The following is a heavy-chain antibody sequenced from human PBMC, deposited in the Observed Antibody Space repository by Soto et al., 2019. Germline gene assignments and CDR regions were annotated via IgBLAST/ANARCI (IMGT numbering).Heavy chain of an antibody. J-gene: IGHJ6*02. CDR3: ASHEYYGGGYQYYYGMDV. V-gene: IGHV1-69*02. Sequence: QVQLVQSGAEVKKPGSSVKVSCKASGGTFNSYTISWVRQAPGQGLEWMGRIIPILGIVNYAQKFQGRVTITADKSTSTAYMELSSLRSEDTAVYYCASHEYYGGGYQYYYGMDVWGQGTTVTVSS. CDR1: GGTFNSYT. CDR2: IIPILGIV. D-gene: IGHD4-17*01.